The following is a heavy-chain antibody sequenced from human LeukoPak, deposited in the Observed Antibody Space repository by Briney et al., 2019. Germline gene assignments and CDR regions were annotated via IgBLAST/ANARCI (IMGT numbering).Heavy chain of an antibody. CDR2: IGAYDGKT. D-gene: IGHD3-3*01. CDR3: ARVRDFWSGHYNWFDP. CDR1: GYTFTTYA. J-gene: IGHJ5*02. Sequence: ASVKVSCKASGYTFTTYAISWVRQAPGQGLEWMGWIGAYDGKTNYAQEFQGRVTVTTDTSTSTAYMELRSLTSDDAAVYYCARVRDFWSGHYNWFDPWGQGTLVTVSS. V-gene: IGHV1-18*01.